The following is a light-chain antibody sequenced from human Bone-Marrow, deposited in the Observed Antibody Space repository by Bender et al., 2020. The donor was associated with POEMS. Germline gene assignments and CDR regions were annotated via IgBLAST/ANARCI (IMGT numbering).Light chain of an antibody. Sequence: QSVLTQPPSASGTPGQRVTISCSGSRSNIGSNYVYWYQHLPGTAPKLLMYRSNQRPSGVPDRFSGSKSGTSASLAISGLRSEDDADYYCAAWDDSLSGVVFGGGTKLTVL. CDR2: RSN. CDR1: RSNIGSNY. J-gene: IGLJ2*01. CDR3: AAWDDSLSGVV. V-gene: IGLV1-47*01.